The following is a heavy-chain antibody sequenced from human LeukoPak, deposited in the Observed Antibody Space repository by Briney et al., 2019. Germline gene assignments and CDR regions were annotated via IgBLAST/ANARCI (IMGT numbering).Heavy chain of an antibody. CDR3: AREDSSGWYGWFDP. D-gene: IGHD6-19*01. Sequence: ASVKVSCKASGYTFTGYYMHWVRQAPGQGPEWMGWINPNSGGTNYAQKFQGRVTMTRDTSISTAYMELSRLRSDDTAVYYCAREDSSGWYGWFDPWGQGTLVTVSS. CDR1: GYTFTGYY. J-gene: IGHJ5*02. CDR2: INPNSGGT. V-gene: IGHV1-2*02.